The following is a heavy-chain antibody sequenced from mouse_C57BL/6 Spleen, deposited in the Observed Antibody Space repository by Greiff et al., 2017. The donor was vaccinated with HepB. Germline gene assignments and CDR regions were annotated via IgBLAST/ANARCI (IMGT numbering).Heavy chain of an antibody. CDR2: IYPRDGST. CDR3: ARLDYDYDGDAMDY. D-gene: IGHD2-4*01. CDR1: GYTFTSYD. V-gene: IGHV1-85*01. J-gene: IGHJ4*01. Sequence: ESGPELVKPGASVKLSCKASGYTFTSYDINWVKQRPGQGLEWIGWIYPRDGSTKYNDKFKGKATLTVDTSSSTAYMELHSLTAEDPAVYCCARLDYDYDGDAMDYWGQGTSVTVSS.